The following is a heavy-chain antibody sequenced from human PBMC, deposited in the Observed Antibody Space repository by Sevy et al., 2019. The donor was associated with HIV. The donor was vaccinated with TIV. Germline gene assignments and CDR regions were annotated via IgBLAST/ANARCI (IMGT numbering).Heavy chain of an antibody. Sequence: GGSLRLSCAASGFTFSSYGMHWVRQAPGKGLEWVAVIWNDRSNKYYADSVKGRFTISRDNSKNTLYLQMNSLRAEDRAVYYCASLPNNYYDSSGYSGDDAFDIWGQGTMVTVSS. J-gene: IGHJ3*02. D-gene: IGHD3-22*01. CDR3: ASLPNNYYDSSGYSGDDAFDI. CDR1: GFTFSSYG. CDR2: IWNDRSNK. V-gene: IGHV3-33*01.